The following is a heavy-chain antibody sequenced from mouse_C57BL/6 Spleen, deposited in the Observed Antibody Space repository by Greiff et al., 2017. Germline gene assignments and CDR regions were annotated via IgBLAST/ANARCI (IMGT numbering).Heavy chain of an antibody. V-gene: IGHV5-6*01. D-gene: IGHD2-1*01. CDR1: GFTFSSYG. CDR2: ISSGGSYT. Sequence: VQLKESGGDLVKPGGSLKLSCAASGFTFSSYGMSWVRQTPDKRLEWVATISSGGSYTYYPDSVKGRFTISRDNAKNTLYLQMSSLKSEDTAMYYCARRDGNYYFDYWGQGTTLTVSS. J-gene: IGHJ2*01. CDR3: ARRDGNYYFDY.